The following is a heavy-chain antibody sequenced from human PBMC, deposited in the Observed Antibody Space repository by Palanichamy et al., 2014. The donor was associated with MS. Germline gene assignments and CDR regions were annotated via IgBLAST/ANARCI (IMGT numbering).Heavy chain of an antibody. CDR2: ISGSGGST. CDR3: AKERITGTTYYFDY. Sequence: EVQLLESGGGLVQPGGSLRLSCAASGFTFSSYAMSWVRPGLQGRGLEWVSAISGSGGSTYYADSVKGRFTISRDNSKNTLYLQMNSLRAEDTAVYYCAKERITGTTYYFDYWGQGTLVTVSS. J-gene: IGHJ4*02. CDR1: GFTFSSYA. D-gene: IGHD1-7*01. V-gene: IGHV3-23*01.